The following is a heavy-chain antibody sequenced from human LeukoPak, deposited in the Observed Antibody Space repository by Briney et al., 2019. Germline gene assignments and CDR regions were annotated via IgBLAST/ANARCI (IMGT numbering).Heavy chain of an antibody. CDR3: ARQISDYYYYYIDV. J-gene: IGHJ6*03. CDR1: GGSISSYY. V-gene: IGHV4-59*08. D-gene: IGHD3-10*01. Sequence: SETLSLTCTVSGGSISSYYWSWSRQPPGKGLEWIGTIYYSGTTYYNPSLESRVTISEDTSKNQFSLTLKSVTAADTAVYYCARQISDYYYYYIDVWGKGTTVTVCS. CDR2: IYYSGTT.